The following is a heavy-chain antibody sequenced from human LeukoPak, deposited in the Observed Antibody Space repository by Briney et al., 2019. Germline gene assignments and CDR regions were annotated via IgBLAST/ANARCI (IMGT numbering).Heavy chain of an antibody. D-gene: IGHD3-9*01. J-gene: IGHJ4*02. CDR3: ARGGDILAGYYLLYYFDY. V-gene: IGHV4-34*01. CDR2: INNSGST. CDR1: GGSLSGYY. Sequence: SETLSLTCPVYGGSLSGYYWSWIRQPPGNGLEWIGEINNSGSTNYNPYPKTRVTIPVDTSKNQVSLKLSSVTAADTAVYYCARGGDILAGYYLLYYFDYWGQGTLVTVSS.